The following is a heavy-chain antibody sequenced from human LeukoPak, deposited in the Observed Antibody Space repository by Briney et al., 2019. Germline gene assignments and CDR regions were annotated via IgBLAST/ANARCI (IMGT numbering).Heavy chain of an antibody. J-gene: IGHJ4*02. D-gene: IGHD2-15*01. CDR1: GFTFSSYG. Sequence: SGGSLRLSCAASGFTFSSYGMHWVRQAPGKGLEWVAFIRYDGSNKYYADSVKGRFTISRDNSKNTLYLQMNSLRAEDTAVYYCAKDRGGGYCSGGSCYSGVLDYWGQGTLVTVSS. V-gene: IGHV3-30*02. CDR3: AKDRGGGYCSGGSCYSGVLDY. CDR2: IRYDGSNK.